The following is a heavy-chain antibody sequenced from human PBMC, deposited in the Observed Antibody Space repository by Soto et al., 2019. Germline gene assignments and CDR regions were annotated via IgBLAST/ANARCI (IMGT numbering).Heavy chain of an antibody. CDR3: VREGIGNYGAGFD. CDR2: ITSGARYM. CDR1: GFTFSNHP. D-gene: IGHD3-16*01. V-gene: IGHV3-21*02. J-gene: IGHJ4*02. Sequence: EVQLMESGGGLVKPGGYLRLSCAASGFTFSNHPMLCVRQAPGEGLEWVSSITSGARYMYYADSVKARFTISRDNGKKSLYLQMSSLTAEDTAVYYCVREGIGNYGAGFDLGQGTLVTVSP.